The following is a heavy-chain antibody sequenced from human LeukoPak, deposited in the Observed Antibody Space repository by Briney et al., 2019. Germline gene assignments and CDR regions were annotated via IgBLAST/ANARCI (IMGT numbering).Heavy chain of an antibody. Sequence: ASVTVSCKASGYTFTSYDINWVRHATGQGIEWMGLMNPNSGNTGYAQKFQGRVTMTRNTSISTAYMELSSLRSEDTAVYYCARGGGYYDRSAKYFIRPPEYWGQGTLVTVSS. J-gene: IGHJ4*02. CDR2: MNPNSGNT. CDR1: GYTFTSYD. V-gene: IGHV1-8*01. CDR3: ARGGGYYDRSAKYFIRPPEY. D-gene: IGHD3-22*01.